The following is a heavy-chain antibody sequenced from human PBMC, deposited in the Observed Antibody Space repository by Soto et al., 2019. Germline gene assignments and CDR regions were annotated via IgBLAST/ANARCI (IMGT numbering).Heavy chain of an antibody. CDR2: IYYSGTT. CDR3: ARDQNRGLPYSSGWNPVVLYGMDV. V-gene: IGHV4-28*03. Sequence: SETLSLTCAVSGYSISSSNWWGWIRQPPGKGLEWIGYIYYSGTTYYNPSLKSRVTMSVDTSKNQFSLKLTSVTAVDTAVYYCARDQNRGLPYSSGWNPVVLYGMDVWGQGTTVTVSS. J-gene: IGHJ6*02. CDR1: GYSISSSNW. D-gene: IGHD6-19*01.